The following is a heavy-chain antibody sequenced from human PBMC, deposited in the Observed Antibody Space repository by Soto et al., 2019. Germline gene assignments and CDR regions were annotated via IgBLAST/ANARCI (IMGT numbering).Heavy chain of an antibody. J-gene: IGHJ5*02. D-gene: IGHD1-1*01. CDR3: ARDLTISSTDGPLDP. Sequence: SETLSLSCTVSGGSMSRYYWTWIRQPPGKGLEWIGNIHYTGSTNYNPSLKSRVTILLGTSTSQFSLKVSSVTAADTAVYYCARDLTISSTDGPLDPWGHGTLVTVSS. CDR1: GGSMSRYY. V-gene: IGHV4-59*01. CDR2: IHYTGST.